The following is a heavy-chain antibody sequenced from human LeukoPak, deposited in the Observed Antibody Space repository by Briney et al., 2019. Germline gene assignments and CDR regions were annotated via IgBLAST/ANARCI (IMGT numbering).Heavy chain of an antibody. CDR2: IKGDETEK. CDR1: GFTFSDYW. CDR3: AKEVTAVAGEDFQH. D-gene: IGHD6-19*01. Sequence: HPGGSLRLSCAASGFTFSDYWMHWVRRAPGKGLEWVANIKGDETEKYYVDSVKGRFTISRDNAKNSVFLQMNSLRAEDTAVYYCAKEVTAVAGEDFQHWGQGTLVTVSS. J-gene: IGHJ1*01. V-gene: IGHV3-7*03.